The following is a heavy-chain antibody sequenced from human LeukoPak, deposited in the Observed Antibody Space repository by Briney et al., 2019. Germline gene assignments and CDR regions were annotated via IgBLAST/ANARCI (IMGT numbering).Heavy chain of an antibody. D-gene: IGHD5-12*01. J-gene: IGHJ4*02. Sequence: PGRSLRLSCAASGFTFSSHAMHWVRQAPGKGLEWVAVISYDGGDNVYAESVKGRFTISRDNSKNTLYLQMNSLRTEDTAVYYCAKDGATMGYYFDYWGQGTLVTVSS. CDR2: ISYDGGDN. CDR3: AKDGATMGYYFDY. CDR1: GFTFSSHA. V-gene: IGHV3-30*18.